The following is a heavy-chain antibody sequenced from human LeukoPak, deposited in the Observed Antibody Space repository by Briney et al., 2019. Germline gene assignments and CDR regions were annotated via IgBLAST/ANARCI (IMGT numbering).Heavy chain of an antibody. CDR2: ISTRSNNI. CDR3: VRGGYTMIKADAFDI. J-gene: IGHJ3*02. CDR1: GFSFSGYD. D-gene: IGHD3-22*01. V-gene: IGHV3-21*01. Sequence: GGSLRLSCTASGFSFSGYDMNWVRQTPGKGLEWFASISTRSNNIYYAASLKGRFTVSRDNAKTSLYLKVNNRRADEAGRYYCVRGGYTMIKADAFDIWGQGTLVIVS.